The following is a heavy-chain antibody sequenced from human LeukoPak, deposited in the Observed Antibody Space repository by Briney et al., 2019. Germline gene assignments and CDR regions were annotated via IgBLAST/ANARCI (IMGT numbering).Heavy chain of an antibody. V-gene: IGHV4-39*07. CDR2: IYYSGST. J-gene: IGHJ4*02. CDR1: GGSISSSSYY. D-gene: IGHD6-19*01. CDR3: AREGQWLVRFDY. Sequence: SETLSLTCTVSGGSISSSSYYWGWIRQPPGKGLEWIGSIYYSGSTYYNPSLKSRATISVDTSKNQFSRKLSSVTAAATAVYYCAREGQWLVRFDYWGQGNLVTVSS.